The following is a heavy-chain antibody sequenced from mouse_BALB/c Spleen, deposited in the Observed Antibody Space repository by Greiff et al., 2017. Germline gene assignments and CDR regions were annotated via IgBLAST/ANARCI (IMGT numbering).Heavy chain of an antibody. CDR1: GFTFSSYW. CDR3: TPYGNYQAWFAY. V-gene: IGHV6-6*02. J-gene: IGHJ3*01. CDR2: IRLKSDNYAT. D-gene: IGHD2-10*02. Sequence: EVKLMESGGGLVQPGGSMKLSCVASGFTFSSYWMSWVRQSPEKGLEWVAEIRLKSDNYATHYAESVKGKFTISRDDSKSRLYLQMNSLRAEDTGIYYCTPYGNYQAWFAYWGQGTLVTVSA.